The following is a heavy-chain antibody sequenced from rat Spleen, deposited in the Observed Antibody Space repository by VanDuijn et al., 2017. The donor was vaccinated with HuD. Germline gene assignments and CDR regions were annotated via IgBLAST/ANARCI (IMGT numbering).Heavy chain of an antibody. CDR3: ARLGGLRNWFAY. Sequence: EVQLVESDGGLVQPGRSLKLSCAASGFTFSHYGMAWVRQAPKKGLEWVASITNTGGSIYYPDSVKGRFTSSRDNAKSTLYLQMNSLRSEDTATYFCARLGGLRNWFAYWGQGTLVTVS. V-gene: IGHV5-29*01. J-gene: IGHJ3*01. CDR2: ITNTGGSI. D-gene: IGHD4-3*01. CDR1: GFTFSHYG.